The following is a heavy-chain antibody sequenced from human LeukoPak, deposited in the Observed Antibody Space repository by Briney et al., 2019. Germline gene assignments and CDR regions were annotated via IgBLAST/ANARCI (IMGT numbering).Heavy chain of an antibody. D-gene: IGHD3-10*01. CDR2: INGDNGNT. CDR3: ARSSSGTYHY. V-gene: IGHV1-3*01. J-gene: IGHJ4*02. Sequence: EASVKVSCKTSRYNFASYTMHWLRQAPGQSPEWMGSINGDNGNTKYSEKFQGRVTFTRDTSASSAYMELSRLRSEDTAVYYCARSSSGTYHYWGQGTLVTVSS. CDR1: RYNFASYT.